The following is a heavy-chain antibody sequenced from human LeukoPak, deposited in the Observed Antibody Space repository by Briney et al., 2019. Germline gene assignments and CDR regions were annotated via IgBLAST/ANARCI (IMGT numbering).Heavy chain of an antibody. CDR2: IYHSGST. Sequence: SETLSLTCAVSGGSISSSNWWSWVRQPPGKGLEWIGEIYHSGSTNYNPSLKSRVTISVDKSKNQFSLKLSSVTAADTAVYYCARATYYYDSSGYPFDYWAQGTLVTVSS. J-gene: IGHJ4*02. D-gene: IGHD3-22*01. CDR1: GGSISSSNW. V-gene: IGHV4-4*02. CDR3: ARATYYYDSSGYPFDY.